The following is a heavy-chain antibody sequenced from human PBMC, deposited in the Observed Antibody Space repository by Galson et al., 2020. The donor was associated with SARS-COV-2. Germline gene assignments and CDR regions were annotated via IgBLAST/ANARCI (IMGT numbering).Heavy chain of an antibody. CDR3: ARGEYSSSWSGYYYYYMDV. CDR1: GFTFSSYD. J-gene: IGHJ6*03. Sequence: GGSLRLSCAASGFTFSSYDMHWVRQATGTGLEWVSAIGTAGDTYYPGSVNGRFTISRENAKNSLYLQMNSLRAGDTAVYYCARGEYSSSWSGYYYYYMDVWGKGTTVTVSS. D-gene: IGHD6-13*01. CDR2: IGTAGDT. V-gene: IGHV3-13*01.